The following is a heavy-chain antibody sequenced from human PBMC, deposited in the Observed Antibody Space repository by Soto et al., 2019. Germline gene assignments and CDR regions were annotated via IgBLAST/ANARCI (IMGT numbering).Heavy chain of an antibody. D-gene: IGHD6-13*01. CDR2: IIPNFGTP. V-gene: IGHV1-69*18. Sequence: QVVLVQSGAEVKKPGSSVKVSCKSSGGTFSSYGINWVRQAPGQGPEWMGMIIPNFGTPKYAQKFQGRVTSTADESTRTAYMGLSSLRSEDTAVYYCARDGRSSSYDYWGQGTLVTVSS. J-gene: IGHJ4*02. CDR1: GGTFSSYG. CDR3: ARDGRSSSYDY.